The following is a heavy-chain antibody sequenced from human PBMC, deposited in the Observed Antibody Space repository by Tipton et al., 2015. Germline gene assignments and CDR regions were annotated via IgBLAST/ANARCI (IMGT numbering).Heavy chain of an antibody. CDR1: GYSISSGYY. CDR3: ACQDYDSLTRDYQTVDY. J-gene: IGHJ4*02. V-gene: IGHV4-38-2*01. CDR2: FFHSGNT. D-gene: IGHD3-9*01. Sequence: TLSLTCDVSGYSISSGYYWSWIRQPPGKGLEWIGSFFHSGNTYYNPSLKSRVTMPRDTSKNQFSLKLTSVTAADTAVYYCACQDYDSLTRDYQTVDYWGQGTLVTVSS.